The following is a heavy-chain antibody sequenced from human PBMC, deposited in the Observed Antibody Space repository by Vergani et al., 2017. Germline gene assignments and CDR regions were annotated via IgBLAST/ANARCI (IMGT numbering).Heavy chain of an antibody. Sequence: QEQLVQSGSELKKPAASVKVSCKASGYSFNNYAIHWVRQAPGQGLEWMGWINPNSGGTNYAQKFQGRVTMTRDTSISTAYMDLSRLRSDDTAVYYCARDRGYCSSTSCYTGPFDYWGQGTLVTVSS. D-gene: IGHD2-2*02. J-gene: IGHJ4*02. CDR2: INPNSGGT. CDR3: ARDRGYCSSTSCYTGPFDY. CDR1: GYSFNNYA. V-gene: IGHV1-2*02.